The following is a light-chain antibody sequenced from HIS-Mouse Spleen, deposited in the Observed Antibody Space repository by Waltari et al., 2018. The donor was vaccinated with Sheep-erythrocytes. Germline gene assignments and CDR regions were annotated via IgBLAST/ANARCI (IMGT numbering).Light chain of an antibody. Sequence: QSALTQPASVSGSPGQSITISCTGTSSDVGSYNLFSWYQQHPGKAPKLMIYEGRKRPSGVSTPFSGSKSGNTASLTISGLQAEDEADYYCCSYAGSSTPWVFGGGTKLTVL. CDR1: SSDVGSYNL. CDR2: EGR. J-gene: IGLJ3*02. CDR3: CSYAGSSTPWV. V-gene: IGLV2-23*01.